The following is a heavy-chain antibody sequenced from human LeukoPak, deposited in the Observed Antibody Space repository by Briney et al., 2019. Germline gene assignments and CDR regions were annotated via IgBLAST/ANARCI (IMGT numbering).Heavy chain of an antibody. CDR1: GNTFTSYG. CDR2: ISGYNGNT. Sequence: ASVKVSCKASGNTFTSYGITWVRQAPGQGLEWMGWISGYNGNTNYAQKLQGRVTMTRDTSISTAYMELSRLRSDDTAVYYCARLRYNWNDLGVDYWGQGTLVTVSS. J-gene: IGHJ4*02. D-gene: IGHD1-1*01. V-gene: IGHV1-18*01. CDR3: ARLRYNWNDLGVDY.